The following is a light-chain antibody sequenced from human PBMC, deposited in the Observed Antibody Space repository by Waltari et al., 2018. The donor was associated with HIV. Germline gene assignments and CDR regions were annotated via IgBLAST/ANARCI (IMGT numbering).Light chain of an antibody. CDR3: SAYAGTDESVL. V-gene: IGLV2-8*01. CDR2: EVD. Sequence: QSALSQPPSASGSPGQSVTISCTGTRSDVGGYKYVSWYQQHPGKAPKLMIFEVDKRPAGVPDRFFGSKSGNTASLTVSGLQAEDEADYYCSAYAGTDESVLFGGGTKLTVL. CDR1: RSDVGGYKY. J-gene: IGLJ2*01.